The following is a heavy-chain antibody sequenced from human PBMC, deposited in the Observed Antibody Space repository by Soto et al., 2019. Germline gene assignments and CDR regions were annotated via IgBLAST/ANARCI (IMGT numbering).Heavy chain of an antibody. D-gene: IGHD3-22*01. J-gene: IGHJ3*02. V-gene: IGHV3-48*01. CDR1: GFTFRSYS. CDR3: ARHSSGYSYAFDI. Sequence: GGSLRLSCAASGFTFRSYSMNWVRQAPGKGLDWISYISASTTSIYYADSVQGRFTISRDNAKNSLFLQMNSLRAEDMAVYYCARHSSGYSYAFDIWGQGTMVTVSS. CDR2: ISASTTSI.